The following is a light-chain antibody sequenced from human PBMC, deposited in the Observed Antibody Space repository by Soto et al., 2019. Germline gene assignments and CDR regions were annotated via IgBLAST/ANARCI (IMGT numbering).Light chain of an antibody. CDR2: GNN. Sequence: QAVVTQPPSVSGAPGQRVTISCTGSSSNIGAGYDVHWYQQLPGTAPKLLIYGNNNRPSGVPGRFSGSKSGTSASLTITGLRAEDEADYYGQSYASGRRGRAVFGGGTQLPVL. CDR3: QSYASGRRGRAV. V-gene: IGLV1-40*01. CDR1: SSNIGAGYD. J-gene: IGLJ7*01.